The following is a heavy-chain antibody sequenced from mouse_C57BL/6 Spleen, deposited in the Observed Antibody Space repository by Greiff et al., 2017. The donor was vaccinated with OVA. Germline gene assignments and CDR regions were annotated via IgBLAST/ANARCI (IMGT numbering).Heavy chain of an antibody. J-gene: IGHJ3*01. CDR3: AILLGFAY. V-gene: IGHV5-17*01. Sequence: DVMLVESGGGLVKPGGSLKLSCAASGFTFSDYGMHWVRQAPEKGLEWVAYISSGSSTIYYADTVKGRFTISRDNAKNTLFLQMTSLRSEDTAMYYCAILLGFAYWGQGTLVTVSA. CDR1: GFTFSDYG. D-gene: IGHD1-1*01. CDR2: ISSGSSTI.